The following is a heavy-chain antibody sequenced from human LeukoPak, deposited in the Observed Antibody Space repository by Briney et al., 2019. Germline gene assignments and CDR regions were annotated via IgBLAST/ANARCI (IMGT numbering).Heavy chain of an antibody. V-gene: IGHV5-51*01. CDR2: IYPGDSDT. CDR3: ARRYCSSSSCYAYFDS. J-gene: IGHJ4*02. CDR1: GYSFTSYW. Sequence: GESLKISCKGSGYSFTSYWIGWVRQMPGKGLEWMGIIYPGDSDTRYSPSFQGQVTISADKSISTAYLQCSSLKASDTAMYYCARRYCSSSSCYAYFDSWGQGTLVTVSS. D-gene: IGHD2-2*01.